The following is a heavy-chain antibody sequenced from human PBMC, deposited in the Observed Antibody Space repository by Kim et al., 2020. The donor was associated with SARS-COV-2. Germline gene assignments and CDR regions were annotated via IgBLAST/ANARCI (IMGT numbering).Heavy chain of an antibody. Sequence: SETLSLTCTVSGGSISSYYWSWIRQPPGKGLEWIGYIYYSGSTNYNPSLKSRVTISVDTSKNQFSLKLSSVTAADTAVYYCARDHGIAGPDWFDPWGQGTLVTVSS. J-gene: IGHJ5*02. CDR2: IYYSGST. CDR3: ARDHGIAGPDWFDP. CDR1: GGSISSYY. D-gene: IGHD6-13*01. V-gene: IGHV4-59*01.